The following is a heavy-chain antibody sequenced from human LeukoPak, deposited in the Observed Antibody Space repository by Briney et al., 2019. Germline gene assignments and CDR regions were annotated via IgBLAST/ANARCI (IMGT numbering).Heavy chain of an antibody. CDR3: ARGRGVVVPAAMFLN. CDR2: INHSGST. Sequence: SETLSLTCTVSGGSISNYYWSWIRQPPGKGLEWIGEINHSGSTNYNPSLKSRVTISVDTSKNQFSLKLSSVTAADTAVYYCARGRGVVVPAAMFLNWGQGTLVTVSS. J-gene: IGHJ4*02. D-gene: IGHD2-2*01. V-gene: IGHV4-34*01. CDR1: GGSISNYY.